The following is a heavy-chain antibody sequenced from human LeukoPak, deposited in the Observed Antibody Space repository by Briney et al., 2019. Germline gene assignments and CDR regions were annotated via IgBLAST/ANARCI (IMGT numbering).Heavy chain of an antibody. V-gene: IGHV3-53*01. CDR3: ARWKVGATFSGAFDY. CDR1: GFTVSSNY. J-gene: IGHJ4*02. D-gene: IGHD1-26*01. CDR2: IYSGGST. Sequence: SGGSLRLSCAASGFTVSSNYMSWVRQAPGKGLEWVSVIYSGGSTYYADSVKGRFTISRDNAKNSLYLQMNSLRAEDTAVYYCARWKVGATFSGAFDYWGQGTLVTVSS.